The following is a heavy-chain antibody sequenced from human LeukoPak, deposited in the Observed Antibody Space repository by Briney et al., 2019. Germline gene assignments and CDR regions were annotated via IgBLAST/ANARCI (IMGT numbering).Heavy chain of an antibody. CDR3: AREKYGVDAFDI. D-gene: IGHD2-2*01. CDR2: IKQDGSEK. CDR1: GFTFSGYW. J-gene: IGHJ3*02. Sequence: PGGSLRLSCAASGFTFSGYWMSWVRQAPGKGLEWVANIKQDGSEKYYVDSVKGRFTISRDNAKNSLYLQMNSLRAEDTAVYYCAREKYGVDAFDIWGQGTMVTVSS. V-gene: IGHV3-7*01.